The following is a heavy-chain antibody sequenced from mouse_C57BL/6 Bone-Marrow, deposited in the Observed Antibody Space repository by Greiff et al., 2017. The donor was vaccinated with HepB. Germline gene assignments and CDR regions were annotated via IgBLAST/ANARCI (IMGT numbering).Heavy chain of an antibody. V-gene: IGHV1-69*01. D-gene: IGHD2-1*01. CDR2: IDPSDSYT. CDR3: ARRRNSSWFAY. CDR1: GYTFTSYW. Sequence: QVQLQQPGAELVMPGASVKLSCKASGYTFTSYWMHWVKQRPGQGLEWIGEIDPSDSYTNYNQKFKGKSTLTVDKSSSTAYMQLSSLTSEDSAVYYCARRRNSSWFAYWGQGTLVTVSA. J-gene: IGHJ3*01.